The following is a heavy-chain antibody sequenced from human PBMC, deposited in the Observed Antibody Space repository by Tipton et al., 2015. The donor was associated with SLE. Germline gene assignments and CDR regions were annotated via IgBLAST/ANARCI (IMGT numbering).Heavy chain of an antibody. CDR2: INPSGGGT. CDR1: GYTFTSYY. J-gene: IGHJ4*02. CDR3: ARSLDH. V-gene: IGHV1-46*01. Sequence: QSGAEVKKPGASVRVSCKASGYTFTSYYMHWVRQAPGQGLEWMGIINPSGGGTRYAPKFQGRVTMTRDTSRNTVYMELSSLRSEDTAVYYCARSLDHWGQGSLVTVSS.